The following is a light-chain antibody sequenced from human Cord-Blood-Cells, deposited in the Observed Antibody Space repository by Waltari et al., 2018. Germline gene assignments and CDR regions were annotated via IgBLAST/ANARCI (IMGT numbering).Light chain of an antibody. J-gene: IGKJ1*01. CDR2: AAS. V-gene: IGKV1-8*01. Sequence: AIRMTQSPSSLSASTGARATITCRASQGISSYLAWYQQKPGKAPKLLIYAASTLQSGVPSRFSGSGSGTDFTLTISCLQTEDFATYYCQQYYSYPWTFGQGTKVEIK. CDR1: QGISSY. CDR3: QQYYSYPWT.